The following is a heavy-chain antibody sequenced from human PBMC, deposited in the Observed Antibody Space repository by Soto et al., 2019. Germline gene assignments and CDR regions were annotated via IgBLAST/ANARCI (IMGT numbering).Heavy chain of an antibody. Sequence: GGSLRLSCAASGFPFSSFGMHWVRQAPGKGLEWVAVISYDGNNKYYADSVKGRFTISRDNSKNTLYLHMNSLGAEDTAVYYCAKALGYCSGGSCYPPGYYYGMDVWGQGTTVTVSS. CDR1: GFPFSSFG. D-gene: IGHD2-15*01. CDR2: ISYDGNNK. V-gene: IGHV3-30*18. CDR3: AKALGYCSGGSCYPPGYYYGMDV. J-gene: IGHJ6*02.